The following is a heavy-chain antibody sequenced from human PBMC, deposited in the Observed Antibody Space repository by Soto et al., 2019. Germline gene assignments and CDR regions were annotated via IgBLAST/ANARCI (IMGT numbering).Heavy chain of an antibody. CDR1: GFSFSDYA. Sequence: EVHLLESGGALVQPGGSLTLSCAASGFSFSDYAMSWVRQAPGKGLEWVSSISRTGDSAYYADSVKGRFAISRDRSQNRLSLQMNSLRVEDTAVYYCAKGPDGSGYYHNWFDSWGQGTLITVSS. D-gene: IGHD3-22*01. CDR3: AKGPDGSGYYHNWFDS. V-gene: IGHV3-23*01. CDR2: ISRTGDSA. J-gene: IGHJ5*01.